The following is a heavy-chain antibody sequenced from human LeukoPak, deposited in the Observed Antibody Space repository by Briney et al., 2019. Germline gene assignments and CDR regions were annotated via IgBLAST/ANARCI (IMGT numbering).Heavy chain of an antibody. V-gene: IGHV4-34*01. CDR2: INHSGST. Sequence: SETLSLTCAVDGGSFSGYYWSWIRQPPGKGLEWIGEINHSGSTNYNPSLKSRVTISVDTSKNQFSLKLSSVTAADTAVYYCARAGGSGWSPYYFDYWGQGTLVTVSS. J-gene: IGHJ4*02. D-gene: IGHD6-19*01. CDR1: GGSFSGYY. CDR3: ARAGGSGWSPYYFDY.